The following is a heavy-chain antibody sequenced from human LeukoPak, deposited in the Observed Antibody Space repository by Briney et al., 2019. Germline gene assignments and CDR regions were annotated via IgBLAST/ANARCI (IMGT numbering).Heavy chain of an antibody. D-gene: IGHD6-6*01. CDR3: AKGQQLVSNFDS. V-gene: IGHV3-30*18. J-gene: IGHJ4*02. CDR1: GFTFSSYG. CDR2: ISYDGSNK. Sequence: GGSLRLSCAASGFTFSSYGMHWVRQAPGKGLEWVAVISYDGSNKYYADSVKGRFTISRDNSKNTLYLQMNSLRAEDTAVYYCAKGQQLVSNFDSWGQGTLVTVSS.